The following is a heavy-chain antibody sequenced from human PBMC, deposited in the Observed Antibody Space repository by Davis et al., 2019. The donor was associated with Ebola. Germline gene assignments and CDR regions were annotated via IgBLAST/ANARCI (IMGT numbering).Heavy chain of an antibody. Sequence: AASVKVSCKASGYTFTNYAINWVRQAPGQGLEWMGWINTNTGHPTYAQGFTGRFVFSLDTSVSTAYLQISSLMPEDTVVYYCATTIIATPGGFDYWGQGTLVTVSS. CDR1: GYTFTNYA. J-gene: IGHJ4*02. CDR2: INTNTGHP. V-gene: IGHV7-4-1*02. D-gene: IGHD2-15*01. CDR3: ATTIIATPGGFDY.